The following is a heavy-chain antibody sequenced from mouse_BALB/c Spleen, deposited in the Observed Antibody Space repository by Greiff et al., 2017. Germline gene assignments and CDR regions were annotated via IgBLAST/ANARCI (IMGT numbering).Heavy chain of an antibody. CDR3: AREDDGYYLAY. J-gene: IGHJ3*01. CDR2: IWAGGST. D-gene: IGHD2-3*01. CDR1: GFSLTSYG. Sequence: VMLVESGPGLVAPSQSLSITCTVSGFSLTSYGVHWVRQPPGKGLEWLGVIWAGGSTNYNSALMSRLSISKDNSKSQVFLKMNSLQTDDTAMYYCAREDDGYYLAYWGQGTLVTVSA. V-gene: IGHV2-9*02.